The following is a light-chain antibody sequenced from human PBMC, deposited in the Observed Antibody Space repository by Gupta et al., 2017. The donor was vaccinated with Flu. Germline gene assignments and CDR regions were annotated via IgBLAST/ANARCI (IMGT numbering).Light chain of an antibody. CDR3: QQYNNWPPLT. V-gene: IGKV3-15*01. Sequence: ATLSVSPGERATLSCRASQSVSSNLAWYQQKPGQAPRLLIFDASSRATGIPARFSGSGSGTELTLTISSLQSEDFAVYYCQQYNNWPPLTFGQGTKLEIK. CDR2: DAS. J-gene: IGKJ2*01. CDR1: QSVSSN.